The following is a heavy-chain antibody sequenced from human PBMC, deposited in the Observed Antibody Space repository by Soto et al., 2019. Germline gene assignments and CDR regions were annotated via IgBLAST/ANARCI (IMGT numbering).Heavy chain of an antibody. J-gene: IGHJ3*01. D-gene: IGHD3-3*01. CDR2: ISWNSEVK. V-gene: IGHV3-9*01. CDR3: VKDRRFLEAWGAFDA. Sequence: GGSLRLSCAASGFIFDDFAMHWVRQVPGKGLEWISGISWNSEVKLYADTTKGRFTISRHNANNSLYLQIDSLGVEDTAFYYCVKDRRFLEAWGAFDAWGLGTLVTVSS. CDR1: GFIFDDFA.